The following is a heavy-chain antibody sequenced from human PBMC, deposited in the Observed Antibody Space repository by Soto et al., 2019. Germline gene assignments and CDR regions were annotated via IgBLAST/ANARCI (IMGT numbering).Heavy chain of an antibody. Sequence: ASVKVSCKASGGTFSSYAISWVRQAPGQGLEWMGGIIPIFGTANYAQKFQGRVTITADESTSTAYMELSSLRSEDTAVYYCASTYTAVFDSWGQGTLVTVSS. D-gene: IGHD5-18*01. CDR2: IIPIFGTA. CDR3: ASTYTAVFDS. J-gene: IGHJ4*02. CDR1: GGTFSSYA. V-gene: IGHV1-69*13.